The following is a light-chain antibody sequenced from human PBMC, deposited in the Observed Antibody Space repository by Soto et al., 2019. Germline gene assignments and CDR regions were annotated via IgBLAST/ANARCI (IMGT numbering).Light chain of an antibody. CDR3: QHYNNWPPFT. CDR2: GAS. J-gene: IGKJ3*01. CDR1: QSVSSN. V-gene: IGKV3-15*01. Sequence: EIVMTQSPATLSVSPGVRATLSCRASQSVSSNLAWYQQKPGQAPRLLIYGASTRATGIPARFSGSGSGTEFTLTISSLQSEDFAVYYCQHYNNWPPFTFGPGTKVDIK.